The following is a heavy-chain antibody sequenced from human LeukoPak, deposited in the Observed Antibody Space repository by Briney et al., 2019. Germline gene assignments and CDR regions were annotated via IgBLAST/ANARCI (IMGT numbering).Heavy chain of an antibody. Sequence: GGSLRLPCAASGFTFRSYAMSGVGQAQGKGWEGVSVLPDRGDFTYYTDSVKGRFTISRDNSKNTLYLQMNSLRAEDTAVYYCAKDSYSYGSPGYMDVWGKGTTVTISS. V-gene: IGHV3-23*01. CDR2: LPDRGDFT. CDR1: GFTFRSYA. CDR3: AKDSYSYGSPGYMDV. J-gene: IGHJ6*03. D-gene: IGHD5-18*01.